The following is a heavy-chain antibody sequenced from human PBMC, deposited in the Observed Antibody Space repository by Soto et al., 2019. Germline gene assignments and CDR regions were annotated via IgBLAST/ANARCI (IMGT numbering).Heavy chain of an antibody. V-gene: IGHV3-30*18. Sequence: QVQLVESGGGVVQPGRSLRLSCAASGFTFSSYGMHWVRQAPGKGLEWVALISHDGSNKYYVDSVKGRFTISRDNSKNTLFLQMNSLRAGDTAVYYCAKDRLRGGFLTTATPNGMDVWGQGTTVTVSS. D-gene: IGHD2-15*01. CDR3: AKDRLRGGFLTTATPNGMDV. CDR1: GFTFSSYG. J-gene: IGHJ6*02. CDR2: ISHDGSNK.